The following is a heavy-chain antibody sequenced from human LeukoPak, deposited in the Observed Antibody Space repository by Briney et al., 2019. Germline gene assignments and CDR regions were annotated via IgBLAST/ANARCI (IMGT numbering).Heavy chain of an antibody. CDR2: IIPIFGTA. D-gene: IGHD2-2*01. V-gene: IGHV1-69*05. J-gene: IGHJ6*03. CDR1: GGTFSSYA. Sequence: SVKVSCKASGGTFSSYAISWVRQAPGQGLEWMGGIIPIFGTANYAQKFQGRVTITTDESTSTAYMDLSSLRSEDTAVYYCALRERDIGVVPAAIRSARAGGGYYYMDVWGKGTTVTVSS. CDR3: ALRERDIGVVPAAIRSARAGGGYYYMDV.